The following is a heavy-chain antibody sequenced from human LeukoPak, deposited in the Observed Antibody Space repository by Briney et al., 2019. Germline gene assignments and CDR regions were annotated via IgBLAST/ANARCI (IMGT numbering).Heavy chain of an antibody. D-gene: IGHD5-18*01. J-gene: IGHJ5*02. CDR3: ARDSGYSYGSNWFDP. V-gene: IGHV4-61*02. CDR2: IYTSGST. Sequence: SETLSLTCTVSGGSISSGSYYWSWIRQPAGKGLEWIGRIYTSGSTNYNPSLKSRVTISVDTSKNQFSLKLSSVTAADTAVYYCARDSGYSYGSNWFDPWGQGTLVTVSS. CDR1: GGSISSGSYY.